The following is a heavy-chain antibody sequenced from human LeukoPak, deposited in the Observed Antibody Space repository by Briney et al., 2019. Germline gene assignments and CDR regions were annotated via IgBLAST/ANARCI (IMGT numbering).Heavy chain of an antibody. CDR1: GFTFSDYY. V-gene: IGHV3-7*01. CDR2: IKQDGSEK. D-gene: IGHD3-16*01. J-gene: IGHJ4*02. Sequence: PGGSLRLSCAASGFTFSDYYMSWIRQAPGKGLEWVANIKQDGSEKYYVDSVKGRFTISRDNAKNSLYLQMNSLRAEDTAVYYCARLEYDYVWGSPFDYWGQGTLVTVSS. CDR3: ARLEYDYVWGSPFDY.